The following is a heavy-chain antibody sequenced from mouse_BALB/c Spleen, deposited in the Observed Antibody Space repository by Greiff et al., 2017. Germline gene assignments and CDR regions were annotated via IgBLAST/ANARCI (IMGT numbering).Heavy chain of an antibody. CDR3: ARSKLGYYFDY. D-gene: IGHD4-1*01. CDR2: INPGSGGT. J-gene: IGHJ2*01. CDR1: GYAFTNYL. Sequence: VKLQESGAELVRPGTSVKVSCKASGYAFTNYLIEWVKQRPGQGLEWIGVINPGSGGTNYNEKFKGKATLTADKSSSTAYMQLSSLTSDDSAVYFCARSKLGYYFDYWGQGTTLTVSS. V-gene: IGHV1-54*01.